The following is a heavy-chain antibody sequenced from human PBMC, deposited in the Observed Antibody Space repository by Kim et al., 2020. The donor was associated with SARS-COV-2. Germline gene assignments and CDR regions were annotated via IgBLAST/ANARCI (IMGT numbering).Heavy chain of an antibody. CDR3: ASLRRDGYNSYFDY. D-gene: IGHD5-12*01. Sequence: SETLSLTCSVSGGSISRSSYSWAWIRQPPGKGLDWIGSFSFSGSTYYHPSLKSRVTISVDTSKNQFSLKLSSVTATDTAVYYCASLRRDGYNSYFDYWGQGTLVTVSS. J-gene: IGHJ4*02. V-gene: IGHV4-39*01. CDR2: FSFSGST. CDR1: GGSISRSSYS.